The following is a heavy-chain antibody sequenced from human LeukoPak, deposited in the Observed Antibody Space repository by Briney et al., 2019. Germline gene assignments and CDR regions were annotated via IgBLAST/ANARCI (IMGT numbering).Heavy chain of an antibody. J-gene: IGHJ3*02. CDR2: IYYSGST. CDR3: ARGPYSYDSSGAFDI. V-gene: IGHV4-59*01. Sequence: EPSETLSLTCAVYGGSFSGYYWSWIRQPPGKGLEWIGYIYYSGSTNYDPSLKSRVTISVDTSKNQFSLKLSSVTAADTAVYFCARGPYSYDSSGAFDIWGQGTMVTVSS. CDR1: GGSFSGYY. D-gene: IGHD3-22*01.